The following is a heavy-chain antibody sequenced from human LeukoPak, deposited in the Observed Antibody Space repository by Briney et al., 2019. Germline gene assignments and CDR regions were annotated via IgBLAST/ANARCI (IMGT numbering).Heavy chain of an antibody. V-gene: IGHV1-18*01. CDR2: ISAYNGNT. Sequence: ASVKVSCTASGYTFTSYGISWVRQAPGQGLEWMGWISAYNGNTNYAQKLQGRVTMTTDTSTSTVYMELSSLRSEDTAVYYCARELGDTAMSKSSDYWGQGTLVTVSS. D-gene: IGHD5-18*01. CDR1: GYTFTSYG. J-gene: IGHJ4*02. CDR3: ARELGDTAMSKSSDY.